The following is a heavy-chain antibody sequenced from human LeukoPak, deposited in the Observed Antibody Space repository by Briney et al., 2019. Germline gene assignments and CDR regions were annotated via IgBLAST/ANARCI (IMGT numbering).Heavy chain of an antibody. CDR3: ARYCGADSCYSGLDY. J-gene: IGHJ4*02. Sequence: GGSLRLSCAASGFTFSSCAMSWVRQAPGKGLEWVSSISDRGDSTYYADSMKGRFTISRDNSKSTLFLHMSSLRAGDTAIYYCARYCGADSCYSGLDYWGQGALVPVSS. CDR1: GFTFSSCA. V-gene: IGHV3-23*01. CDR2: ISDRGDST. D-gene: IGHD2-15*01.